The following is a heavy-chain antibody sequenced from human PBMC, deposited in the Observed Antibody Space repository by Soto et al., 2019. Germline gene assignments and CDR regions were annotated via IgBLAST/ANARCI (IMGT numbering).Heavy chain of an antibody. V-gene: IGHV4-59*08. D-gene: IGHD3-10*01. CDR2: IYYSGST. J-gene: IGHJ6*02. CDR1: GGSISSYY. Sequence: SETLSLTCTVSGGSISSYYWSWIRQPPGKGLEWIGYIYYSGSTNYNPSLKSRVTISVDTSKNQFSLKLSSVTAADTAVYYCARYRPSMVRGVIQPYYYHYYGMDVWGQGTTVTVSS. CDR3: ARYRPSMVRGVIQPYYYHYYGMDV.